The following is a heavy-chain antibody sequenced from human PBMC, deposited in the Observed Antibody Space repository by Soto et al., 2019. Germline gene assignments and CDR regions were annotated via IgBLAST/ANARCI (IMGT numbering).Heavy chain of an antibody. J-gene: IGHJ4*02. CDR3: ARGLTPRYYYDSSGYYFAS. D-gene: IGHD3-22*01. CDR1: GGTFSSYT. V-gene: IGHV1-69*13. CDR2: ITPIFGTV. Sequence: SVKVSCKASGGTFSSYTFNWVRQAPGQGLEWMGGITPIFGTVNYARSFQGRVSITADASTRTTYMDLSSLGSDDTAVYYCARGLTPRYYYDSSGYYFASWGQGTLVTVSS.